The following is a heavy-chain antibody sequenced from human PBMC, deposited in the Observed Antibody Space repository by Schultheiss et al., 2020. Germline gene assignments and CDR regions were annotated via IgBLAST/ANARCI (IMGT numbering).Heavy chain of an antibody. CDR1: GGSISSSSYY. Sequence: SETLSLTCTVSGGSISSSSYYWGWIRQPPGKGLEWIGYIYYSGSTNYNPSLKSRVTISVDTSKNQFSLKLSSVTAADTAVYYCARIGGSGWAVNAFDIWGQGTMVTVS. CDR2: IYYSGST. V-gene: IGHV4-61*05. CDR3: ARIGGSGWAVNAFDI. J-gene: IGHJ3*02. D-gene: IGHD6-19*01.